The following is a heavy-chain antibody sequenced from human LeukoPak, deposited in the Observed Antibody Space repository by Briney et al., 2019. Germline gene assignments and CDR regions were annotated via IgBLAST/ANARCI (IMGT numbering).Heavy chain of an antibody. D-gene: IGHD4-17*01. V-gene: IGHV3-53*01. CDR2: IYSGGST. Sequence: GGSLRLSCAASGFTVSSNYMSWVRQAPGKGLEWVSVIYSGGSTYYADSVKGRFTISRDNSKNTLYLQMNTLRAEDTAVYYCAKGGGDYLIYYGMDVWGQGTTVTVSS. CDR3: AKGGGDYLIYYGMDV. CDR1: GFTVSSNY. J-gene: IGHJ6*02.